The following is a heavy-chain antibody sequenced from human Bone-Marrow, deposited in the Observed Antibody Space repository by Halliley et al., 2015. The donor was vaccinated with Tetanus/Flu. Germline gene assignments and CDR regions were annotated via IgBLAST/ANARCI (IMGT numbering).Heavy chain of an antibody. J-gene: IGHJ3*01. V-gene: IGHV3-74*01. CDR2: RDGGST. CDR3: ARAGYYYDSSGYSPGALDV. Sequence: RDGGSTACADSVKGRFAISRDSAKDTLYLQMDSLRAEDTAVYFCARAGYYYDSSGYSPGALDVWGQGTMVTVSS. D-gene: IGHD3-22*01.